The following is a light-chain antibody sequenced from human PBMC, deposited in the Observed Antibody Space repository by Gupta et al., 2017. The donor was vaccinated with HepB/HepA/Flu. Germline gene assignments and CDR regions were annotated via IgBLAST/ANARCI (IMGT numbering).Light chain of an antibody. CDR3: QQYYNWPLT. Sequence: EIIMTQSPATLSVSPGERVTLSCRASQSIPNDLAWYQQKPGQAPRLLIYGASTRATGIPARFSGSGSGTDFTLSISSLQSEDFAVYYCQQYYNWPLTFGGGTKVEIK. CDR1: QSIPND. CDR2: GAS. J-gene: IGKJ4*01. V-gene: IGKV3-15*01.